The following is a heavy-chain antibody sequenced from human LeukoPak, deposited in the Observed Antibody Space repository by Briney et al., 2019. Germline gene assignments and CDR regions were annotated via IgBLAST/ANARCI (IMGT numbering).Heavy chain of an antibody. CDR3: AKDWIQFNRVFDCFDS. CDR2: IGNTET. D-gene: IGHD5-18*01. Sequence: GGSLRLSCATSGFPFETNAMSWVRQAPGKGLEWVATIGNTETFYADSVTGRFIICRDNSKNTVNLQMNRLRVEDTAIYYCAKDWIQFNRVFDCFDSWGQGTLVTVSS. J-gene: IGHJ4*02. CDR1: GFPFETNA. V-gene: IGHV3-23*01.